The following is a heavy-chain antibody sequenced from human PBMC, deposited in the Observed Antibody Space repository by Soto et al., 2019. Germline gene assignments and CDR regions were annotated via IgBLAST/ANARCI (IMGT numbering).Heavy chain of an antibody. Sequence: VGSLRLSGAASGFTFSSYEMNWVRQAPGKGLEWVSYISSSGSTIYYADSVKGRFTISRDNAKNPLYLQMNSLRAEDTAVYYCARGGSTNFDYWGQGTLVTVSS. CDR1: GFTFSSYE. CDR3: ARGGSTNFDY. V-gene: IGHV3-48*03. D-gene: IGHD2-15*01. J-gene: IGHJ4*02. CDR2: ISSSGSTI.